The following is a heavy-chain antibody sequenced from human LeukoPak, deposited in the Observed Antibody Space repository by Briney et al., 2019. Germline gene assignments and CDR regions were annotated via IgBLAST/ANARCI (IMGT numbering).Heavy chain of an antibody. D-gene: IGHD3-9*01. CDR1: GFTFSSYA. CDR3: AKGSRDILTGYSPYYFGY. J-gene: IGHJ4*02. Sequence: GGSLRLSCAASGFTFSSYAMSWVRQAPGKGLEWVSAISGSGGSTYYADSVKGRFTISRDNSKNTLYLQMNSLRAEDTAVYYCAKGSRDILTGYSPYYFGYWGQGTLVTVSS. V-gene: IGHV3-23*01. CDR2: ISGSGGST.